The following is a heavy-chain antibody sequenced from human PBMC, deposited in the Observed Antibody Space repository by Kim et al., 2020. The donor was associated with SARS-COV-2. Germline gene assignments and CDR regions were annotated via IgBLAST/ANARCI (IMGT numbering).Heavy chain of an antibody. D-gene: IGHD3-22*01. J-gene: IGHJ4*02. Sequence: ADPVKGRFTVHRDNSKGTLYLQMNSLRAEDTAVYYCAKGEYYYDSSGYELWGQGTLVTVSS. CDR3: AKGEYYYDSSGYEL. V-gene: IGHV3-23*01.